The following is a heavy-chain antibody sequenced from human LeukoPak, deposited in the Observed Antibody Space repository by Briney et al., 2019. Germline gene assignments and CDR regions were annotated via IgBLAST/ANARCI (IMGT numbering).Heavy chain of an antibody. V-gene: IGHV1-18*01. CDR2: INPYNGKT. CDR3: ARAACGSISCSDYDFYDYTDV. J-gene: IGHJ6*03. Sequence: ASVKVSCTASGYTFTSYGISWVRQAPGQGLEWMGWINPYNGKTNYAQKVQGRFTMTTDTGTSTAGMELRSLTSDDTAVYYCARAACGSISCSDYDFYDYTDVWGKGTTVTVSS. CDR1: GYTFTSYG. D-gene: IGHD2-2*01.